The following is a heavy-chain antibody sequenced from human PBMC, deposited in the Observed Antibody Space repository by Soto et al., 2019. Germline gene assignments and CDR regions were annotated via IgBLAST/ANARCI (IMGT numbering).Heavy chain of an antibody. CDR3: AHGDYLLNWFDP. V-gene: IGHV1-3*01. J-gene: IGHJ5*02. CDR2: INAGNGNT. D-gene: IGHD4-17*01. Sequence: GASVKVSCKASGYTFTSYGISWVRQAPGQRLEWMGWINAGNGNTKYAQKFQGRVTITRDTSASTAYMELSSLRSEDTAVYYCAHGDYLLNWFDPRGQGTLVTVSS. CDR1: GYTFTSYG.